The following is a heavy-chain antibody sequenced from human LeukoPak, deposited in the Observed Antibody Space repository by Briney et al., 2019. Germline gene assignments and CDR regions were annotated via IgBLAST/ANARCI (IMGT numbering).Heavy chain of an antibody. Sequence: SETLSLTCTVSGGSISSYYWSWIRHPPGKGLEGIGYIYHSGGTSYNRSLKSRVTISVDTSKNQFSLKLSSVTAADTAVYYCARHSYYDSSGYRFDYWGQGTLVTVSS. J-gene: IGHJ4*02. CDR3: ARHSYYDSSGYRFDY. D-gene: IGHD3-22*01. V-gene: IGHV4-59*08. CDR1: GGSISSYY. CDR2: IYHSGGT.